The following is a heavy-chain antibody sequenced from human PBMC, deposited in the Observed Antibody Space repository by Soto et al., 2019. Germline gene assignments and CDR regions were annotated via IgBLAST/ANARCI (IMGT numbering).Heavy chain of an antibody. CDR3: ARVWNSGSNCVCYAHMFDP. CDR2: INHSGST. V-gene: IGHV4-34*01. J-gene: IGHJ5*02. CDR1: GGSFSGYY. Sequence: SETLSLTWAVYGGSFSGYYWSWIRQPPGKGLEWIGEINHSGSTNYNPSLKSRVTISVDTSKNQFSLTLSSVPAADTAAYYCARVWNSGSNCVCYAHMFDPWGQRYLVTFSS. D-gene: IGHD2-8*01.